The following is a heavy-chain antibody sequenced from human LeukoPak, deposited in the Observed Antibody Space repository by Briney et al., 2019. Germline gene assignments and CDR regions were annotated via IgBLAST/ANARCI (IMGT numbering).Heavy chain of an antibody. CDR1: GDSISSGDYY. CDR3: AREHKSYGDYPYYFDS. Sequence: SETLSLTCTVSGDSISSGDYYWSCIRQPAGKGLEFIGYINKKGGTFYNPPLKSRVSILVDTSKIQFSLKLTSVTAADTAVYFCAREHKSYGDYPYYFDSWGQGTLVTVSS. V-gene: IGHV4-30-4*01. CDR2: INKKGGT. J-gene: IGHJ4*02. D-gene: IGHD4-17*01.